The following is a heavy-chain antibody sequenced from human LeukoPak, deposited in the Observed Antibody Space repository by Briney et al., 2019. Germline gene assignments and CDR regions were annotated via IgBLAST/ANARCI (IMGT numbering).Heavy chain of an antibody. Sequence: ASVKVSCEASGGTFSSYAISRVRQAPGQGLEWMGGIIPIFGTANYAQKFQGRVTITADESTSTAYMELSSLRSEDTAVYYCARGGRGSSWYYTLFDYWGQGTLVTVSS. V-gene: IGHV1-69*13. CDR3: ARGGRGSSWYYTLFDY. D-gene: IGHD6-13*01. CDR2: IIPIFGTA. J-gene: IGHJ4*02. CDR1: GGTFSSYA.